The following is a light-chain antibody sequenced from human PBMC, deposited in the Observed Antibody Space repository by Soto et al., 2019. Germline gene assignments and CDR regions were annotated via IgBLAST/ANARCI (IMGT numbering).Light chain of an antibody. V-gene: IGKV3-11*01. J-gene: IGKJ1*01. CDR2: DAS. CDR1: QSVSSY. Sequence: EIWWTRSPATLSLSPGERATLSCRASQSVSSYLAWYQQKPGQAPRLLIYDASNRATGIPARFSGSGSGTDFTLTISSLEPEDFAVYYCQQRSNWPRTFGQGTKVDIK. CDR3: QQRSNWPRT.